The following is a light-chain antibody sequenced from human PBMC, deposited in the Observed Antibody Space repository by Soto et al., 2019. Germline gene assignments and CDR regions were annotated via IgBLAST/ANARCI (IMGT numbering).Light chain of an antibody. J-gene: IGLJ3*02. Sequence: QSVLTQPPSVSGAPGQRVTISCTESSSNSGARYDVHWYQQLPGTAPKLLIYGNSNRPSGVPDRFSGSKSGTSASLAITGLQAEDEADYYCQSYDSSLSGWVFGGGTKLTVL. CDR1: SSNSGARYD. CDR3: QSYDSSLSGWV. CDR2: GNS. V-gene: IGLV1-40*01.